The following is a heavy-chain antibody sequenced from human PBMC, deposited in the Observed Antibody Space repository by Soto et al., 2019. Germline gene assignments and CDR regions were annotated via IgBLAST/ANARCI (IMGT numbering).Heavy chain of an antibody. J-gene: IGHJ4*01. CDR3: ATMNGYFEY. D-gene: IGHD3-22*01. V-gene: IGHV3-23*01. CDR2: ITATGDRT. CDR1: GFRFSSYS. Sequence: PXVSLRLSYADCGFRFSSYSKSWVRQTPGKGLEWVAAITATGDRTYYADSVTGRFTISRDNSKKTHYLQMTSLRAEDTAMYYCATMNGYFEYWGHGTPVTVSS.